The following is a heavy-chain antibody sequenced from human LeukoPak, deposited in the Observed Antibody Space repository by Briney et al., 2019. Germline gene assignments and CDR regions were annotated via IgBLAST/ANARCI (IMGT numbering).Heavy chain of an antibody. D-gene: IGHD3-10*01. V-gene: IGHV1-46*01. CDR2: INPSGGST. Sequence: ASVKVSCKASGYTFTSYYVHWVRQAPGQGLEWMGIINPSGGSTSYAQKFQGRVTMTRDTSTSTVYMELSSLRSEDTAVYYCARTPWFGELLFYYFDYWGQGTLVTVSS. CDR3: ARTPWFGELLFYYFDY. J-gene: IGHJ4*02. CDR1: GYTFTSYY.